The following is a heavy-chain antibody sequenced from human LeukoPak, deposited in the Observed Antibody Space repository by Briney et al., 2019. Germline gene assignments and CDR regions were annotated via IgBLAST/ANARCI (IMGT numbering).Heavy chain of an antibody. CDR1: GDSTSSCSSY. CDR2: ISYSGYT. Sequence: SETLSLTCTVSGDSTSSCSSYWGWIRQPPGKGLEWIGSISYSGYTYYNPSLRGRVTISVDTSKNKFSLKLTSVTAADTAVYYCAGAFGYCSGTSCLNWFDPWGQGTLVIVSS. V-gene: IGHV4-39*01. D-gene: IGHD2-2*03. J-gene: IGHJ5*02. CDR3: AGAFGYCSGTSCLNWFDP.